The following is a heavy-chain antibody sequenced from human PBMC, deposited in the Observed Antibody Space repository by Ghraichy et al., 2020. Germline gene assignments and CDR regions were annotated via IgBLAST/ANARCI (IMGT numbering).Heavy chain of an antibody. Sequence: SETLSLTCTVSGGSISSSSYYWGWIRQPPGKGLEWIGSIYYSGSTYYNPSLKSRVTISVDTSKNQFSLKLSSVTAADTAVYYCARERFLYCSSTSCYPAPAHYWGQGTLVTVSS. CDR3: ARERFLYCSSTSCYPAPAHY. J-gene: IGHJ4*02. CDR2: IYYSGST. V-gene: IGHV4-39*07. D-gene: IGHD2-2*01. CDR1: GGSISSSSYY.